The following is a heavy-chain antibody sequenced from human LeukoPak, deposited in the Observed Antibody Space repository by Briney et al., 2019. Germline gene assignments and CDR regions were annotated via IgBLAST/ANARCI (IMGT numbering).Heavy chain of an antibody. CDR1: GFTFSSYS. J-gene: IGHJ4*02. V-gene: IGHV3-48*01. D-gene: IGHD6-19*01. CDR2: ISSSSSTV. CDR3: AKDHLPGIVVADRDY. Sequence: PGGSLRLSCAASGFTFSSYSMNWVRQAPGKGLEWVSYISSSSSTVYYADSVKGRFTISRDNAKNSLYLQMNRLRAEDTAVYYCAKDHLPGIVVADRDYWGQGTLVTVSS.